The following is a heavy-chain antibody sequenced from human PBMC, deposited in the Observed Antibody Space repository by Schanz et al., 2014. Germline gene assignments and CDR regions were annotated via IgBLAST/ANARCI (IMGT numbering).Heavy chain of an antibody. CDR3: AKAADWPVTRFDP. D-gene: IGHD3-9*01. CDR1: GLTFTSAW. Sequence: EVQLVESGGGLVKPGGSLRLSCATSGLTFTSAWMSWVRQAPGKGLEWVSAISGGGGTTYYADSVKGRFTISRDNSKNTLYLQMSSLRADDTAVYYCAKAADWPVTRFDPWGQGTLVTVSS. CDR2: ISGGGGTT. J-gene: IGHJ5*02. V-gene: IGHV3-23*04.